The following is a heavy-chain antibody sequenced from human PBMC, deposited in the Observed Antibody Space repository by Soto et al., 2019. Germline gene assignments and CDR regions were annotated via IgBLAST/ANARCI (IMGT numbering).Heavy chain of an antibody. Sequence: GGSLRLSCAASGFTFSSYWMSWVRQAPGKGLEWVANIKQDGSEKYYVDSVKGRFTISRDNAKNSLYLQMNSLRAEDTAVYYCARLDEGYDFWSGYFDYWGQGTLVTVSS. CDR2: IKQDGSEK. V-gene: IGHV3-7*01. CDR3: ARLDEGYDFWSGYFDY. J-gene: IGHJ4*02. D-gene: IGHD3-3*01. CDR1: GFTFSSYW.